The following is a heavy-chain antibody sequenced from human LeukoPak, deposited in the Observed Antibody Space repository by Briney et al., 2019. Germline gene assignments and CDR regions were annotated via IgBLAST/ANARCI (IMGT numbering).Heavy chain of an antibody. CDR2: IRYDGSNK. CDR3: ARVPQGSDYGMDA. V-gene: IGHV3-30*02. J-gene: IGHJ6*02. Sequence: GGSLRLSCAASGFTFSSYGMHWVRQAPGKGLEWVAFIRYDGSNKYYADSVKGRFTISRDNSKNTLYLQMNSLRAEDTAVYYCARVPQGSDYGMDAWGQGTTVTVSS. CDR1: GFTFSSYG.